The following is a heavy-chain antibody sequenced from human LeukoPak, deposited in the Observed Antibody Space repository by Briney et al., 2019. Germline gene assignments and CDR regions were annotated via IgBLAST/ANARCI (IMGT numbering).Heavy chain of an antibody. J-gene: IGHJ6*02. CDR2: IWYDGSNK. V-gene: IGHV3-33*01. Sequence: PGGSLRLSCAASGFTFSSYGMHWVRQAPGKGLEWVAVIWYDGSNKYYADSVKGRFTISRDNSKNTLYLQMNSLRAEDTAVYYCARGAGYCSGGSCYPYYGMDVWGQGTTVTVSS. CDR1: GFTFSSYG. CDR3: ARGAGYCSGGSCYPYYGMDV. D-gene: IGHD2-15*01.